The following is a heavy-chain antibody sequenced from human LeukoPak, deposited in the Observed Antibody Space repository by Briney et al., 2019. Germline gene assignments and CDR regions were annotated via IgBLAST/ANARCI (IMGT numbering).Heavy chain of an antibody. CDR2: IYYIGST. V-gene: IGHV4-59*01. D-gene: IGHD1-1*01. J-gene: IGHJ4*02. Sequence: SETLSLTCTVSGGSISSYYWSWIRQPPGKGLEWIGYIYYIGSTNYNPSLRSRVTISVDTSKNQFSLKLSSVTAADTAVYYCARDTPTGHWYFDYWGQGTLVTVSP. CDR1: GGSISSYY. CDR3: ARDTPTGHWYFDY.